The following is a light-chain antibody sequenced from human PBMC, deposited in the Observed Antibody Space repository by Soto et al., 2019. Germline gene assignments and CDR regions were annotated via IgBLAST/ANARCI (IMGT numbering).Light chain of an antibody. J-gene: IGKJ4*01. CDR2: GAS. CDR3: QQSFTTPPLT. CDR1: QSISTY. V-gene: IGKV1-39*01. Sequence: DIQMTQSPSSLSASIGDRITITSRASQSISTYLNWYQQKPGKAPRLLIYGASTLQNGFPSRFSGRRSAPDYTLTISSLQPDVFATYYCQQSFTTPPLTFGGGTTVEMK.